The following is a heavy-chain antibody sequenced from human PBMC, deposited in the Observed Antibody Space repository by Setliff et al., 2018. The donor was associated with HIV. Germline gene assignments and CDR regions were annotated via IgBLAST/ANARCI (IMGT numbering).Heavy chain of an antibody. J-gene: IGHJ4*02. CDR1: GFTFSSYA. Sequence: GSLRLSCSASGFTFSSYAMHWVRQAPGKGLEFVSVISTNGGSTYYADSVKGRFTISRDNSKNTVYLQMRSLRAEDTAVYYCVKNAVAFDSSIYYFDYWGQGTLVTVSS. CDR2: ISTNGGST. D-gene: IGHD3-9*01. CDR3: VKNAVAFDSSIYYFDY. V-gene: IGHV3-64D*09.